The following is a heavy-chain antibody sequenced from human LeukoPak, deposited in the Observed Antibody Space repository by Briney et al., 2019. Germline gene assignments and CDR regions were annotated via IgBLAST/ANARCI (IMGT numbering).Heavy chain of an antibody. J-gene: IGHJ5*02. CDR1: GGTFSSYA. V-gene: IGHV1-69*13. Sequence: SVKVSCKASGGTFSSYAISWVRQAPGQGLEWMGGIIPIFGTANYAQKFQGRVTITADESTSTAYMELSSLRSDDTAVYYCARVLMVYAKWFDPWGQGTLVTVSS. CDR2: IIPIFGTA. D-gene: IGHD2-8*01. CDR3: ARVLMVYAKWFDP.